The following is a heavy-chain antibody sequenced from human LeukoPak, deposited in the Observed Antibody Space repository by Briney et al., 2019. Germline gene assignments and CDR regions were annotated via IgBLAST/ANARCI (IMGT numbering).Heavy chain of an antibody. J-gene: IGHJ4*02. V-gene: IGHV3-30*03. CDR3: ARGPPASSGWNIFDY. D-gene: IGHD6-19*01. CDR1: GLTFSSYG. CDR2: ISYDGSIK. Sequence: PGGSLRLSCAASGLTFSSYGIHWVREAPGKGLEWVADISYDGSIKDYADSVKGRFTISRDNSKNTMFLEINRLRPEDTAVYYCARGPPASSGWNIFDYWGQGTLVTVSS.